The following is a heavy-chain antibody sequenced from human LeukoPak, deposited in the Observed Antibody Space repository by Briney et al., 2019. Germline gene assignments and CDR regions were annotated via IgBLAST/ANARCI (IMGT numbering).Heavy chain of an antibody. CDR1: GFTSSSYW. CDR2: IKSDGSSI. V-gene: IGHV3-74*01. CDR3: ARARDGYNYLYFDY. D-gene: IGHD5-24*01. Sequence: PGGSLRLSCAASGFTSSSYWMHWVRQAPGKGLVWVSRIKSDGSSISYADSVKGRFIISRDNAKNTLYLQMNSLRAEDTAVYYCARARDGYNYLYFDYWGQGTLVTVSS. J-gene: IGHJ4*02.